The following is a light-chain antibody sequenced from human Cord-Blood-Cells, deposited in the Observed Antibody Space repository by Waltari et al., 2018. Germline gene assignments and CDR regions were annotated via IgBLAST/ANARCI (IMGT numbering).Light chain of an antibody. CDR3: QQYGSSFT. V-gene: IGKV3-20*01. Sequence: EIVLTQSPGTLSLSPGERATLSCRASQSVSSSYLAWYQQKPGQAPRLLIYGASSSATSIPDRFSGSRSGTDFTLTISRLEPEDFAVYYCQQYGSSFTFGPGTKVDIK. CDR1: QSVSSSY. CDR2: GAS. J-gene: IGKJ3*01.